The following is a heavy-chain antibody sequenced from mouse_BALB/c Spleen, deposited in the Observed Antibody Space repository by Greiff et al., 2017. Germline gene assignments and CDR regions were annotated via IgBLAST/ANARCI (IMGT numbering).Heavy chain of an antibody. Sequence: VQLKESGAELVKPGASVKLSCTASGFNIKDTYMHWVKQRPEQGLEWIGRIDPANGNTKYDPKFQGKATITADTSSNTAYLQLSSLTSEDTAVYYCARGEDSSGYGAMDYWGQGTSVTVSS. V-gene: IGHV14-3*02. J-gene: IGHJ4*01. CDR1: GFNIKDTY. D-gene: IGHD3-2*01. CDR2: IDPANGNT. CDR3: ARGEDSSGYGAMDY.